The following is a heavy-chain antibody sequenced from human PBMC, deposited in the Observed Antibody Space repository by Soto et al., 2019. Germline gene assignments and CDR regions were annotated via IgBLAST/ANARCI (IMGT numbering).Heavy chain of an antibody. CDR2: ISGSGGST. V-gene: IGHV3-23*01. Sequence: GGSLRLSCAASGFTFSSYAMSWVRQAPGKGLEWVSAISGSGGSTYYADSVKGRFTISRDNSKNTLYLQMNSLRAEDTVVYYCARVKLPRLYYFDYWGQGTLVTVSS. CDR1: GFTFSSYA. D-gene: IGHD2-21*02. CDR3: ARVKLPRLYYFDY. J-gene: IGHJ4*02.